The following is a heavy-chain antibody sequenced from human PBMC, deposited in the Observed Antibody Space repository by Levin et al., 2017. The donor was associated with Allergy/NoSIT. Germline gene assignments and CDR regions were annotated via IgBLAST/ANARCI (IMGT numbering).Heavy chain of an antibody. CDR2: IYSGGTT. D-gene: IGHD2-15*01. CDR1: GITVSSHY. Sequence: GESLKISCAASGITVSSHYMSWVRQAPGRGLEWVSSIYSGGTTYYADSVKGRFTISRDNSKSTPYLQMNNLRVEDTAVYYWTRSRDCSGGACCRGVFDYWGQGILVTVSS. CDR3: TRSRDCSGGACCRGVFDY. J-gene: IGHJ4*02. V-gene: IGHV3-66*01.